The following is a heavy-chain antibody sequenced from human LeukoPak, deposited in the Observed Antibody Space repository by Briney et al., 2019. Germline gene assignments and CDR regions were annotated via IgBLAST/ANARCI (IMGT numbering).Heavy chain of an antibody. V-gene: IGHV1-2*02. CDR3: AREGWDQRDTAAFDY. J-gene: IGHJ4*02. Sequence: ASVKVSCKASGYTFTGHYMHWARQAPGQGLEWMGWTNPNSGDTNSAQKFQGRVTMTRDTSIRTVYMELSRLRPDDTAVYYCAREGWDQRDTAAFDYWGQGTLVTVSS. CDR2: TNPNSGDT. D-gene: IGHD6-19*01. CDR1: GYTFTGHY.